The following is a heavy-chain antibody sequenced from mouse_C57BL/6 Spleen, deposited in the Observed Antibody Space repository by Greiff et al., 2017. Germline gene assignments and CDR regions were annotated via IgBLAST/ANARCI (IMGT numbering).Heavy chain of an antibody. D-gene: IGHD1-1*01. V-gene: IGHV2-2*01. CDR1: GFSFTSYG. J-gene: IGHJ4*01. CDR3: ARNRGSSYDYDAMDY. CDR2: IWSGGST. Sequence: VQLQQSGPGLVQPSQSLSITCTVSGFSFTSYGVHWVRQSPGKGLEWLGVIWSGGSTDYKAAFISRLSISKDNSKSHFFFKMNRLRADYTAIYDCARNRGSSYDYDAMDYWGQGTSVTVSS.